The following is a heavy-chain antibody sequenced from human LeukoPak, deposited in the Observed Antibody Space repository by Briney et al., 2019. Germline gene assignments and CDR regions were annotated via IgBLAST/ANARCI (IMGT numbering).Heavy chain of an antibody. CDR2: IYHSGST. CDR1: GGSISRGGYY. CDR3: ARDKGPGYYGSGSYFGAFDI. J-gene: IGHJ3*02. V-gene: IGHV4-61*08. D-gene: IGHD3-10*01. Sequence: PSETLSLTCTVSGGSISRGGYYWSWIRQPPGKGLEWIGYIYHSGSTYYNPSLKSRVTISVDTSKNQFSLKLSSVTAADTAVYYCARDKGPGYYGSGSYFGAFDIWGQGTMVTVSS.